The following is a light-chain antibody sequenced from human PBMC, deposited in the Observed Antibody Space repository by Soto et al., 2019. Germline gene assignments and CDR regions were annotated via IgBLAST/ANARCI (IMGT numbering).Light chain of an antibody. CDR3: HMWDSSTVV. J-gene: IGLJ3*02. CDR2: RDT. Sequence: SYELTQPLSVSVALGQTARVTCGGNNIGSKNVHWYQQKPGQAPVLVIYRDTYRPSGIPERLSGSNSGNTATLTISRAQGGDEADYYCHMWDSSTVVFGGGTKLTVL. V-gene: IGLV3-9*01. CDR1: NIGSKN.